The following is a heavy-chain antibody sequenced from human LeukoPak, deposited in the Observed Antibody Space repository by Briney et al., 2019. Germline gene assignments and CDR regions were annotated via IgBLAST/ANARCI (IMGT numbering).Heavy chain of an antibody. CDR2: IYYSGST. J-gene: IGHJ4*02. D-gene: IGHD3-10*01. CDR1: GGSISSSSYY. Sequence: PSETLSLTCTVSGGSISSSSYYWGWIRQPPGKGLEWIGSIYYSGSTYYNPSLKSRVTISVDTSKNQFSLKLSSVTAADTAVYYCARAGPKSVYGSGSWFDYWGQGTLVTVSS. V-gene: IGHV4-39*01. CDR3: ARAGPKSVYGSGSWFDY.